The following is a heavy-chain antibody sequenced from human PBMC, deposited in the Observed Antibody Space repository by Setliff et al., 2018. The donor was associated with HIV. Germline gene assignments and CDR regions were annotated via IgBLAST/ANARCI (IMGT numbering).Heavy chain of an antibody. CDR1: GDTFTSYD. CDR2: MTPIFGTA. D-gene: IGHD3-10*02. Sequence: SVKVSCKTSGDTFTSYDINWVRQAAGHGLEWMGWMTPIFGTANYAQKFQGRVTITADESTTTAYMELSSLRSEDTAMYYCARDKGPPPVVHLDYWGQGTLVTVSS. V-gene: IGHV1-69*13. J-gene: IGHJ4*02. CDR3: ARDKGPPPVVHLDY.